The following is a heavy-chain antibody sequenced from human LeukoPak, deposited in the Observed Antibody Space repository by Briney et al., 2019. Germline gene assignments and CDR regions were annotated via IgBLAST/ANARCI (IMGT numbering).Heavy chain of an antibody. D-gene: IGHD2-2*01. J-gene: IGHJ6*02. Sequence: SETLSLTCTVSGGSISSSSYYWGWIRQPPGKGLEWIGSIYYSGSTYYNPSLKSRVTISVDTSKNQFSLKLSSVTAASTAVYYCARLRCSSTSCYFYYYYYGMDVWGQGPRVTVSS. CDR2: IYYSGST. CDR1: GGSISSSSYY. V-gene: IGHV4-39*01. CDR3: ARLRCSSTSCYFYYYYYGMDV.